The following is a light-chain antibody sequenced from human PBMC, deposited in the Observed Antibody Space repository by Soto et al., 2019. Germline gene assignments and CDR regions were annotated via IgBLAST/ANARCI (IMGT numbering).Light chain of an antibody. J-gene: IGKJ1*01. CDR1: QSVSSS. V-gene: IGKV3D-15*01. CDR2: GAS. Sequence: IVWTHSPGILSFSPGERATLSFRASQSVSSSFLDWYQQKPGQTPRLLIHGASTRATGIAARFSGSGSGTEFTLTISSLQSEDFAVYYCQQYNNWPTFGQGTKVDIK. CDR3: QQYNNWPT.